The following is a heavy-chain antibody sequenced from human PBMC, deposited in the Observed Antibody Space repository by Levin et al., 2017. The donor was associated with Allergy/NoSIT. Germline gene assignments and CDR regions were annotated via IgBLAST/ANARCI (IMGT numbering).Heavy chain of an antibody. CDR1: GYTFTSYG. D-gene: IGHD2-15*01. CDR3: ARTEGYCSGGSCYVGP. V-gene: IGHV1-18*01. CDR2: ISAYNGNT. J-gene: IGHJ5*02. Sequence: GESLKISCKASGYTFTSYGISWVRQAPGQGLEWMGWISAYNGNTNYAQKLQGRVTMTTDTSTSTAYMELRSLRSDDTAVYYCARTEGYCSGGSCYVGPWGQGTLVTVSS.